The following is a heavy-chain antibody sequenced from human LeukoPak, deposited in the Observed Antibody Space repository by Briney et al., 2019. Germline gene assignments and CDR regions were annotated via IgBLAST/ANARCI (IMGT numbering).Heavy chain of an antibody. V-gene: IGHV3-21*04. D-gene: IGHD6-13*01. CDR3: AKGMEETAAGWVDY. CDR1: GFTFSSYS. Sequence: PGGSLRLSCAASGFTFSSYSMNWVRQAPGKGLEWVSSISSSSSYIYYADSVKGRFTISRDNAKNSLYLQMNSLRAEDTAVYYCAKGMEETAAGWVDYWGQGTLVTVSS. J-gene: IGHJ4*02. CDR2: ISSSSSYI.